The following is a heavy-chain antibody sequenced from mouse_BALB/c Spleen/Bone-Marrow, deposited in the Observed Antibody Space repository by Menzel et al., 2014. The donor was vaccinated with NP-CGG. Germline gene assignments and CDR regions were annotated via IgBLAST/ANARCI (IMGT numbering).Heavy chain of an antibody. J-gene: IGHJ2*01. CDR3: ARAYDFLDY. V-gene: IGHV1S135*01. CDR2: IDPLNGGT. CDR1: GYSFTSYY. Sequence: VQLQQSGPELMKPGASVKISCKASGYSFTSYYMHWVKQSHGKSLEWIGYIDPLNGGTSYNQKFKGKATLTVDKSSNTAYMHLSSLTSEDSAVYYCARAYDFLDYWGQGSTLTVSS. D-gene: IGHD2-4*01.